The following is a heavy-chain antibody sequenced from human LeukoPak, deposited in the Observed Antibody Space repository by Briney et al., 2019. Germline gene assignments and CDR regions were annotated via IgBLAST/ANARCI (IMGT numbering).Heavy chain of an antibody. J-gene: IGHJ3*02. CDR3: ARGFRGRFSVWDAFQI. Sequence: PSETLSLTCTVSAGSISTYYWSWIRQPPGKGLEWIGTIYHGGSTDYNPSLKSRVIISVDTSKNQFSLKLTSVTAADTAVYYCARGFRGRFSVWDAFQIWGQGTMVTVSS. CDR1: AGSISTYY. D-gene: IGHD3-10*01. CDR2: IYHGGST. V-gene: IGHV4-59*08.